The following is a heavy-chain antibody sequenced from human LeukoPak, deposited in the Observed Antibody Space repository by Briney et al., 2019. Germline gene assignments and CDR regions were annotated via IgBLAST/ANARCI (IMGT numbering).Heavy chain of an antibody. CDR2: ISSSGNST. CDR3: VNLYSTNY. D-gene: IGHD6-13*01. J-gene: IGHJ4*02. V-gene: IGHV3-23*01. CDR1: GLTFSTYA. Sequence: RGSLRLSCAASGLTFSTYAMTWVRQAPGKGLEWVSGISSSGNSTSYADSVKGRFTISRDNSKNTLYLQMNSLRAEDTALYYCVNLYSTNYWGQGTLVTVSA.